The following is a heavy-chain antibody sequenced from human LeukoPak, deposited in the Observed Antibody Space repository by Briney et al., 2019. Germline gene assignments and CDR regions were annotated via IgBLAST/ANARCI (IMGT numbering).Heavy chain of an antibody. J-gene: IGHJ4*02. CDR2: ISGSGGST. D-gene: IGHD3-22*01. Sequence: TGGSLRLSCAASGFTFSSYAMFWVRQAPGKGLEWVSAISGSGGSTYYADSVQGRFTISRDNSKNTVYLQMDSLRAEDTAVYYCAKDVLVRYYDSSGYYCDYWGQGTLVTVSS. CDR3: AKDVLVRYYDSSGYYCDY. V-gene: IGHV3-23*01. CDR1: GFTFSSYA.